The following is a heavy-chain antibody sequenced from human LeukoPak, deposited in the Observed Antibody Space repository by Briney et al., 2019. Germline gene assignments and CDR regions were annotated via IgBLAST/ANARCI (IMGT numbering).Heavy chain of an antibody. J-gene: IGHJ6*02. CDR1: GFTFINTW. CDR3: TTDRYGSGSYGDYYYYYGMDV. D-gene: IGHD3-10*01. CDR2: IKSKTDGGTT. Sequence: GWSLRLSCAASGFTFINTWMSWVRQAPGKGLEWVGRIKSKTDGGTTDYAAPVKGRFTISRDDSKNTLYLQMNSLKTEDTAVYYCTTDRYGSGSYGDYYYYYGMDVWGQGTTVTVSS. V-gene: IGHV3-15*01.